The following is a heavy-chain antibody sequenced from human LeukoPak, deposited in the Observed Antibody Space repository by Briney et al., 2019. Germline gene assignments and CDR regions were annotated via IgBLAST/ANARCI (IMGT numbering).Heavy chain of an antibody. CDR1: GFTFSAYA. CDR2: ISGSGGST. V-gene: IGHV3-23*01. Sequence: PGGSLRLSCEASGFTFSAYAMTWVRQAPGKGLEWVSAISGSGGSTYYADSVKGRFTISRDNSKNTLYLQMNSLRAEDTAVYYCAKVGSLCSGGSCYSSGYFDYWGQGTLVTVSS. J-gene: IGHJ4*02. CDR3: AKVGSLCSGGSCYSSGYFDY. D-gene: IGHD2-15*01.